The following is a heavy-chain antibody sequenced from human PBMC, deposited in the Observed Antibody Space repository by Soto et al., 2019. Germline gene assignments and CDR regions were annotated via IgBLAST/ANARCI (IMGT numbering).Heavy chain of an antibody. J-gene: IGHJ6*02. CDR2: ISSSGSTI. Sequence: GGSLRLSCAASGFTFSSYEMNWVRQAPGKGLEWVSYISSSGSTIYYADSVKGRFTISRDNAKNSLYLQMNSLRAEDTAVYYCARGTYYDFWSGYWRYYYYGMDVSGPGTTLPVSS. CDR1: GFTFSSYE. CDR3: ARGTYYDFWSGYWRYYYYGMDV. V-gene: IGHV3-48*03. D-gene: IGHD3-3*01.